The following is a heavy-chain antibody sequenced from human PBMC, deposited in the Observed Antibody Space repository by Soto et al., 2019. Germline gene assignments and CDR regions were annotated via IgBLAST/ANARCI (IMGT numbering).Heavy chain of an antibody. V-gene: IGHV1-8*01. Sequence: QVQLVQSGAEGKKPGASVKVSCKASGYTFTKYDINWMRQATGQGLEWMGWMKPNSGHTNYAQKFQGRVTMTRNTSISTAYMELTSLRSEDTAVYYCASGMSTTWGQGTLVTVSS. J-gene: IGHJ5*02. CDR3: ASGMSTT. CDR1: GYTFTKYD. CDR2: MKPNSGHT. D-gene: IGHD2-2*01.